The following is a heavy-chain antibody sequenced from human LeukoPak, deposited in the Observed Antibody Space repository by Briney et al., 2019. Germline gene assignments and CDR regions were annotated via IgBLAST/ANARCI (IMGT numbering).Heavy chain of an antibody. D-gene: IGHD2-21*02. V-gene: IGHV4-61*05. CDR3: AKSREDCGGDCPNWLDS. CDR2: FYYSGST. J-gene: IGHJ5*01. CDR1: GGSISSTSYF. Sequence: PSETLSLTCTVSGGSISSTSYFWGWIRQPPGKGLEWIGYFYYSGSTNNNPSLKSRVTMSVDTSRNRFSLKLTSVTTADTAIYYCAKSREDCGGDCPNWLDSWGQGTLVTVSS.